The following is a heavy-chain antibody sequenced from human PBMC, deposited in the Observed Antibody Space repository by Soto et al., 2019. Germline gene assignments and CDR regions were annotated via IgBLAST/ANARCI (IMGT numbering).Heavy chain of an antibody. D-gene: IGHD3-22*01. CDR3: ASQPYYYDSCSGYYT. CDR2: IYPRDSNT. CDR1: GNSFTTYW. J-gene: IGHJ5*02. Sequence: GESLKISCKGSGNSFTTYWFGWVRQMPGKGLEWVGIIYPRDSNTRYSPSFQGQVTISADKSISTAYLQWSSLKASYTAMYYCASQPYYYDSCSGYYTWGQGTLVTVSS. V-gene: IGHV5-51*01.